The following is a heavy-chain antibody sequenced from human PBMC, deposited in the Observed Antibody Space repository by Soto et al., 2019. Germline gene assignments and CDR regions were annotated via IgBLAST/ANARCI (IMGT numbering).Heavy chain of an antibody. Sequence: PGGSLRLSCAASGFTFSNAWMSWVRQAPGKGLEWVGRIKSKTDGGTTDYAAPVKGRFTISRDDSKNTLYLQMNSLKTEDTAVYYCTTDCLKFYYDSSGYKYYYYYYGMDVWGQGTTVTVSS. CDR1: GFTFSNAW. J-gene: IGHJ6*02. CDR3: TTDCLKFYYDSSGYKYYYYYYGMDV. D-gene: IGHD3-22*01. CDR2: IKSKTDGGTT. V-gene: IGHV3-15*01.